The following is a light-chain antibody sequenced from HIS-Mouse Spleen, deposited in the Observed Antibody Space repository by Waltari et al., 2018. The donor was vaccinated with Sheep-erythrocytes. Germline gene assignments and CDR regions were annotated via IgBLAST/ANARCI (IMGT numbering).Light chain of an antibody. V-gene: IGLV2-11*01. CDR1: SSDVGGYNY. CDR3: CSYAGSYNHV. CDR2: DVS. Sequence: QSALTQPRSVSGSPGQSVTIYCTGTSSDVGGYNYVSWYQQHPGKAPKLMIYDVSKRPSGVPDRFSGSKSGNTASLTISGLQAEDEADYYCCSYAGSYNHVFGTGTKVTVL. J-gene: IGLJ1*01.